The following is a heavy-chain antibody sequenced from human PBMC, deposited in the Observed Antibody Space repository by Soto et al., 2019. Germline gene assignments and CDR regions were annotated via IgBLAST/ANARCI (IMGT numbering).Heavy chain of an antibody. Sequence: SVKVSCKASGGTFSSYAISWVRQAPGQGLEWMGGIIPIFGTANYAQKFQGRVTITADESTSTAYMELSSLRSEDTAVYYCAGAPRRDGYNPAFDIWGQGTMVTVSS. V-gene: IGHV1-69*13. CDR3: AGAPRRDGYNPAFDI. CDR1: GGTFSSYA. CDR2: IIPIFGTA. D-gene: IGHD5-12*01. J-gene: IGHJ3*02.